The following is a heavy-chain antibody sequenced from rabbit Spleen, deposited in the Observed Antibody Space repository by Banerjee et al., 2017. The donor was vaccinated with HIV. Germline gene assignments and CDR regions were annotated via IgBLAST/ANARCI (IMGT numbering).Heavy chain of an antibody. V-gene: IGHV1S7*01. D-gene: IGHD1-1*01. CDR2: IDPVFGIT. Sequence: QSLEESGGDLVKPGGSLKLSCKASGFTLSSYYMNWVRQAPGKGLEWIGYIDPVFGITYYANWVNGRFSISRENAQNTVFLQMTSLTAADTATYFCARCTTNNHLCDYGMYLWGPGTLVTVS. CDR1: GFTLSSYY. CDR3: ARCTTNNHLCDYGMYL. J-gene: IGHJ6*01.